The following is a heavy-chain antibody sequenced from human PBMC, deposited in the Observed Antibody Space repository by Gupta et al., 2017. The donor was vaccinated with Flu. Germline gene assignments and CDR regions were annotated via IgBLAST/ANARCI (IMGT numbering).Heavy chain of an antibody. D-gene: IGHD5-24*01. CDR3: ARNRGWEQFDY. CDR2: INQDGTTK. Sequence: EVQLVESGGGLVQPGGSLRLSCVASGFSFSDYWMNWVRQAPGKGLEWVANINQDGTTKNYVDSLKGRFTVSRDNAKNSLYLQMDSLRAEDTAVYFCARNRGWEQFDYWGQGTLVTVSS. V-gene: IGHV3-7*01. J-gene: IGHJ4*02. CDR1: GFSFSDYW.